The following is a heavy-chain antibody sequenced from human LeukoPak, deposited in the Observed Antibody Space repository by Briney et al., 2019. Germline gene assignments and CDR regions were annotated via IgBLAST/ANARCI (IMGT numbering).Heavy chain of an antibody. CDR1: GFSISNDW. CDR3: PLIQGWVWGIYYLDF. CDR2: VKSRSAGETT. D-gene: IGHD3-16*01. J-gene: IGHJ4*02. Sequence: PGGSLRLSCAASGFSISNDWMSWVRQAPGKGLEWVARVKSRSAGETTDYAAPVKGRFTISRDDSKNTLYLQMNSLKTEDTAVYYCPLIQGWVWGIYYLDFWGQGPLVTVSS. V-gene: IGHV3-15*01.